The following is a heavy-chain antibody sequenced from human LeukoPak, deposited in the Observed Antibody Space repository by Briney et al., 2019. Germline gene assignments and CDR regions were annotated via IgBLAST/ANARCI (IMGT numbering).Heavy chain of an antibody. CDR2: IYHSEGA. V-gene: IGHV4-38-2*02. D-gene: IGHD6-6*01. J-gene: IGHJ3*02. CDR3: AGNIAARPTDDAFDI. Sequence: SETLSLTCTVSGYSISSGYYWGWIRQPPGKGLEWIGSIYHSEGASYNPSLKSRVIISVDTSKNQFSLKLSSVTAADTAVYYCAGNIAARPTDDAFDIWGQGTMVTVSS. CDR1: GYSISSGYY.